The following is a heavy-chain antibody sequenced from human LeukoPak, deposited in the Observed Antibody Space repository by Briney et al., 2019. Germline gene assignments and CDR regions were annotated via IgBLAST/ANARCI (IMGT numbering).Heavy chain of an antibody. CDR3: ARGGALYGYCSSTSCHPYYYYGMDV. D-gene: IGHD2-2*03. J-gene: IGHJ6*02. CDR2: IRGSGGGT. CDR1: GFTFSNYG. V-gene: IGHV3-23*01. Sequence: GESLRLSCAASGFTFSNYGMSWVRQAPGKGLEWVSVIRGSGGGTYYADSVKGRFTISRDNSKNTVYLQMNSLRAEDTAVYYCARGGALYGYCSSTSCHPYYYYGMDVWGQGTTVTVSS.